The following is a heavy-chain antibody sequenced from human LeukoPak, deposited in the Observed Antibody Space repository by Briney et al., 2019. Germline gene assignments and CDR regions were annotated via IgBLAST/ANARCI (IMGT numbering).Heavy chain of an antibody. CDR2: IYYSGST. D-gene: IGHD4-23*01. CDR1: GGSVSSGSYY. CDR3: ASGAWAARLNS. J-gene: IGHJ4*02. Sequence: PSETLSLTCTVSGGSVSSGSYYWSWIRQPPGKGLEWIGYIYYSGSTNYNPSLKSRVTISVDTSKNQFSLKLSSVTAADTAVYFCASGAWAARLNSWAQGALVIVSS. V-gene: IGHV4-61*01.